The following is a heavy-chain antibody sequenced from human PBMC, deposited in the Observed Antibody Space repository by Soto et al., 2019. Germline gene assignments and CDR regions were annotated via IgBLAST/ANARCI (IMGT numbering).Heavy chain of an antibody. CDR3: ARDWGVGGNSYYYYGMDV. D-gene: IGHD2-21*02. CDR1: GFTFSSYG. Sequence: GGSLRLSCAASGFTFSSYGMHWVRQAPGKGLEWVAVIWYDGSNKYYADSVKGRFTISRDNSKNTLYLQMNSLRAEDTAVYYCARDWGVGGNSYYYYGMDVWGQGTTVTVSS. J-gene: IGHJ6*02. V-gene: IGHV3-33*01. CDR2: IWYDGSNK.